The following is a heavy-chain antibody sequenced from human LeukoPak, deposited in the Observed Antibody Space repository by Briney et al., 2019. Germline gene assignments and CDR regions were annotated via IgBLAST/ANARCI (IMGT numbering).Heavy chain of an antibody. CDR2: INPSGGST. Sequence: ASVKVSCKASGYTFTSYYMHWVRQAPGQGLEWMGIINPSGGSTSYAQKFQGRVTMTRDMSTSTVCMELSSLRSEDTAVYYCARSNYYGSGSYYNDYWGQGTLVTVSS. J-gene: IGHJ4*02. CDR1: GYTFTSYY. CDR3: ARSNYYGSGSYYNDY. V-gene: IGHV1-46*01. D-gene: IGHD3-10*01.